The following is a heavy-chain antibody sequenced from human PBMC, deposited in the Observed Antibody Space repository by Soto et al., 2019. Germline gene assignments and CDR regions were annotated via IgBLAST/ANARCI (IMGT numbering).Heavy chain of an antibody. V-gene: IGHV3-48*03. D-gene: IGHD5-12*01. Sequence: SGGSLRLSCAASGFTFSSYEMNWVRQAPGKGLEWVSYISSSGSTIYYADSVKGRFTISRDNAKNSLYLQMNSLRAEDTAVYYCARVSGFHFDYWGQGTLVTVSS. CDR3: ARVSGFHFDY. CDR1: GFTFSSYE. J-gene: IGHJ4*02. CDR2: ISSSGSTI.